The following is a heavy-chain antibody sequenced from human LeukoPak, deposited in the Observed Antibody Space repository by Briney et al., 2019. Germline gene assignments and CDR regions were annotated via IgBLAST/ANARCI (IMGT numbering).Heavy chain of an antibody. Sequence: GGSLRLPCAASGFTFSDYYMSWIRQAPGKGLEWVSYISSSGSTIYYADSVKGRFTISRDNAKNSLYLQMNSLRAEDTALYYCAKDISRGLAATVYWGQGTLVTVSS. CDR3: AKDISRGLAATVY. V-gene: IGHV3-11*01. CDR2: ISSSGSTI. CDR1: GFTFSDYY. D-gene: IGHD6-25*01. J-gene: IGHJ4*02.